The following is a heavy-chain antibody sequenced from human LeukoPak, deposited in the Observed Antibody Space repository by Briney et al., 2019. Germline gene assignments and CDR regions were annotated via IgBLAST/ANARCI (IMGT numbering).Heavy chain of an antibody. CDR3: ARSDYGGNSAAFGV. D-gene: IGHD4-23*01. CDR1: GGSISNYF. V-gene: IGHV4-59*01. CDR2: IYSSGNT. J-gene: IGHJ3*01. Sequence: SETLFLTCTVSGGSISNYFWNWVRRPPGKGLEWIGYIYSSGNTYYSPSLESRLTMSLDTSKNQFSLQLSSVTAADPAVYYCARSDYGGNSAAFGVWGQGTMVTVCS.